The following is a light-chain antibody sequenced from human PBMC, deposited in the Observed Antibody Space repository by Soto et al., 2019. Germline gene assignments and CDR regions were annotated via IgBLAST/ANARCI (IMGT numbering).Light chain of an antibody. J-gene: IGKJ1*01. CDR3: QQYNNWPQT. V-gene: IGKV3-15*01. Sequence: EIVMTQSPATLSVSPGERVTLSCRASQSVSSNLAWYQQKPGQAPRLLIYGASTRATGIPARFGGSGSGTEFTLTISSLQSEDFAVYYCQQYNNWPQTFGQGTKVDIK. CDR2: GAS. CDR1: QSVSSN.